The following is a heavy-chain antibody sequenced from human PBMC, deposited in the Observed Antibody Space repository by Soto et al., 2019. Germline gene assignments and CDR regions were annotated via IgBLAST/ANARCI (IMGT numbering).Heavy chain of an antibody. V-gene: IGHV4-59*01. J-gene: IGHJ4*02. D-gene: IGHD4-17*01. Sequence: SETLSLTCTVSGGSISSYYWSWIRQPPGKGLEWIGYIYYSGSTNYNPSLKSRVTISVDTSKNQFSLKLSSVTAADTAVYYCASSTVTTSYFDHWGQGTLVTVSS. CDR1: GGSISSYY. CDR2: IYYSGST. CDR3: ASSTVTTSYFDH.